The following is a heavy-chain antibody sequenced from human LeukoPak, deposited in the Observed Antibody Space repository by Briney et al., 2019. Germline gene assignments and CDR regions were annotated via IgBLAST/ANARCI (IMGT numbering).Heavy chain of an antibody. J-gene: IGHJ3*02. D-gene: IGHD5-12*01. CDR1: GFTFSSYA. CDR2: ISSSGSTI. Sequence: PGGSLRLSCAASGFTFSSYAMSWVRQAPGKGLEWVSYISSSGSTIYYADSVKGRFTISRDNAKNSLYLQMNSLRAEDTAVYYCARVSGWLRHDAFDIWGQGTMVTVSS. CDR3: ARVSGWLRHDAFDI. V-gene: IGHV3-48*04.